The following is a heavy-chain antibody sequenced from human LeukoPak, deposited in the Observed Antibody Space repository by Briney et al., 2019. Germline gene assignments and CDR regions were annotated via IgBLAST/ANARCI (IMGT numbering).Heavy chain of an antibody. D-gene: IGHD5-12*01. J-gene: IGHJ4*02. CDR2: IKSKTDGETT. CDR3: TADLPPPRGYDYPFDY. CDR1: GFTFANAW. V-gene: IGHV3-15*01. Sequence: PGGSLRLSCAASGFTFANAWMSWVRQAPGKGLECVGRIKSKTDGETTDYAARVKGRFTISRDDSKNMLYLQMNSLKSEDTAVYYCTADLPPPRGYDYPFDYWGQGSLVTVSS.